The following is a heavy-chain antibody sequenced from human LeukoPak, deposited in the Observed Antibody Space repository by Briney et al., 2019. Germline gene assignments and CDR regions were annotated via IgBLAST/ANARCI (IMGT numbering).Heavy chain of an antibody. J-gene: IGHJ4*02. Sequence: GGSLRLSCAASGFTFSSYAMNWVRQAPGKGLEWVSVIYSGGSTYYADSVKGRFTISRDNSKNTLYLQMNSLRAEDTAVYYCARDSVGGPFDYWGQGTLVTVSS. CDR1: GFTFSSYA. CDR2: IYSGGST. V-gene: IGHV3-53*01. D-gene: IGHD3-16*01. CDR3: ARDSVGGPFDY.